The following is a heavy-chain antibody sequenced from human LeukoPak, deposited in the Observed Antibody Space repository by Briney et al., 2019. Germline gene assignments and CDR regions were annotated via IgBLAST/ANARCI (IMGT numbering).Heavy chain of an antibody. CDR1: GFTFRSHP. D-gene: IGHD2-2*01. CDR2: IDTVGGII. J-gene: IGHJ4*02. Sequence: GGSLRLSCAASGFTFRSHPMHWVRQAPGKGLEYISAIDTVGGIIHYADSVKGRSTISRDNSKNTLSLQVGSLRPDDMAVYYCARGIDSPYCTSTSCPEGIDLWGQGTLVTVSS. V-gene: IGHV3-64*02. CDR3: ARGIDSPYCTSTSCPEGIDL.